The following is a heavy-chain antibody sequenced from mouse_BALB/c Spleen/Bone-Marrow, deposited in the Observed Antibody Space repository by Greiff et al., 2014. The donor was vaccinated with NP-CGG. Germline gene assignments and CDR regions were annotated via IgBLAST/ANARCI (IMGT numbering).Heavy chain of an antibody. J-gene: IGHJ4*01. CDR1: GYTFTNYW. V-gene: IGHV1S126*01. CDR3: TRRDRYDYYGVDY. Sequence: QVQLKESGVELVRPGASVKVSCKASGYTFTNYWINWVRQRPGQGLEWIGNIYPSDSYSNYNQKFKDKATLTVDKSSSTAYMQLSSPTSEDSAVYYCTRRDRYDYYGVDYWGQGTSVTVSS. CDR2: IYPSDSYS. D-gene: IGHD2-14*01.